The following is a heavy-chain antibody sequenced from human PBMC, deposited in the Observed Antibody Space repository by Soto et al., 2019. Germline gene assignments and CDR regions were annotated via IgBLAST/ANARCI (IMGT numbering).Heavy chain of an antibody. D-gene: IGHD3-10*01. CDR3: AKSLWCGELVGVYYYYGMDV. CDR1: GFTFGGYA. CDR2: ISGSGGST. Sequence: LRLSCAASGFTFGGYAMSWVRQAPGKGLEWVSGISGSGGSTYYADSVKGRFTISRDNSKNTLYLQMNSLRAGDTAVYYCAKSLWCGELVGVYYYYGMDVWGHGTTVTVSS. J-gene: IGHJ6*02. V-gene: IGHV3-23*01.